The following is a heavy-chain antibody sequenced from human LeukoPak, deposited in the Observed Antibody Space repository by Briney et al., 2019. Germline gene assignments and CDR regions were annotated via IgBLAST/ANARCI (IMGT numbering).Heavy chain of an antibody. CDR1: GFTFSSYA. CDR2: ITSDGSTT. V-gene: IGHV3-74*01. D-gene: IGHD4-23*01. J-gene: IGHJ4*02. CDR3: ARDSGGNSDH. Sequence: GGSLRLSCSASGFTFSSYAMHWVRQAPGKGLVWVSRITSDGSTTTYADSVKGRFTLSRDNAKNTLYLQMNSLRAEDTAVYYCARDSGGNSDHWGQGTLVAVSS.